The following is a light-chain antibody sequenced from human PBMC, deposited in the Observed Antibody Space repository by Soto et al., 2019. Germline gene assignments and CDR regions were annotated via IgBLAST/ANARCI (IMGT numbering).Light chain of an antibody. J-gene: IGKJ3*01. CDR2: GAS. CDR1: QSISSW. CDR3: HQYNSYLHT. Sequence: DIQMTQSPSTLSASVGDRVTITCRASQSISSWLAWYQQKPGKAPKLLIYGASSLESGVPSRFSGSGSGTECTLTISSLQPDDFATYCCHQYNSYLHTVGPGTTVDIK. V-gene: IGKV1-5*03.